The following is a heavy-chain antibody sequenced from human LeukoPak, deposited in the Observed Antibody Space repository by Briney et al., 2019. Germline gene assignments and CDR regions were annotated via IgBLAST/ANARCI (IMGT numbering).Heavy chain of an antibody. CDR3: ASVPSDSGYDYASVY. Sequence: ASVKVSCKASGYTFTSYYMHWVRQAPGQGLEWMGIINPSGGSTSYAQKFQGRVTITRDTSTSTVYMELSSLRSGDTAVYYCASVPSDSGYDYASVYWGQGTLVTVSS. V-gene: IGHV1-46*01. CDR2: INPSGGST. CDR1: GYTFTSYY. J-gene: IGHJ4*02. D-gene: IGHD5-12*01.